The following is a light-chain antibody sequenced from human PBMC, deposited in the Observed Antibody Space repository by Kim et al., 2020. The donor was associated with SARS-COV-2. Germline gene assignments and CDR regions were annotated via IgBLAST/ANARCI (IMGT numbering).Light chain of an antibody. J-gene: IGLJ2*01. Sequence: APGKTARITCGGNNIGSKNVHWYQPKPGQAPVLVIYYDSDRPSGIPERFSGSNSGNTATLTISRVEAGDEADYYCQVWDSSSDHVVFGGGTQLTVL. CDR1: NIGSKN. CDR2: YDS. V-gene: IGLV3-21*04. CDR3: QVWDSSSDHVV.